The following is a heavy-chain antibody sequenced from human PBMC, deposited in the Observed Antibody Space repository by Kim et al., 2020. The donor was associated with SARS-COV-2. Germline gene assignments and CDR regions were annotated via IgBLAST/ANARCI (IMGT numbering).Heavy chain of an antibody. J-gene: IGHJ4*02. CDR1: GYTFTSYG. CDR3: ARDSAPREDIGFGRFDY. D-gene: IGHD2-15*01. V-gene: IGHV1-18*01. Sequence: ASVKVSCKASGYTFTSYGISWVRQAPGQGLEWMGWISAYNGNTNYAQKLQGRVTMTTDTSTSTAYMELRSLRSDDTAVYYCARDSAPREDIGFGRFDYWGQGTLVTVSS. CDR2: ISAYNGNT.